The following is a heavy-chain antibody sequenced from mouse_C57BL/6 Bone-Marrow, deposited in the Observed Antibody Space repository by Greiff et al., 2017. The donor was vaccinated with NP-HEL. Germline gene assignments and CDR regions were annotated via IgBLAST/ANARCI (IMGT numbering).Heavy chain of an antibody. CDR1: EYEFPSHD. V-gene: IGHV5-2*03. CDR2: ISSGGSYT. J-gene: IGHJ2*01. Sequence: EVMLVESGGGLVQPGESLKLSCESNEYEFPSHDMSWVRKTPEKRLELVAAISSGGSYTYYPDSVKGRFTISRDNAKNTLYLQMSSLKSEDTAMYYCARRVYDYWGQGTTLTVSS. CDR3: ARRVYDY.